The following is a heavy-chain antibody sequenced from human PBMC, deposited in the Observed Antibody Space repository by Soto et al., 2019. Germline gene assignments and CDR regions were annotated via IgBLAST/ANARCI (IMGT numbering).Heavy chain of an antibody. CDR2: INHSGST. J-gene: IGHJ5*02. D-gene: IGHD3-3*01. Sequence: QVQLQQWGAGLLKPSETLSLTCAVYGGSFSGYYWSWIRQPPGKGLEWIGEINHSGSTNYNPSLKSRVTISVDTSKNQFFLKLSSVTAADTAVYYCAILRAYYDFWSGYHNWFDPWGQGTLVTVSS. CDR3: AILRAYYDFWSGYHNWFDP. CDR1: GGSFSGYY. V-gene: IGHV4-34*01.